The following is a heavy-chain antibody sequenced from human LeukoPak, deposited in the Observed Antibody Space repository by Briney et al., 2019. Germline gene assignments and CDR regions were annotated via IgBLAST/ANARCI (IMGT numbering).Heavy chain of an antibody. CDR1: GYTFTSYY. D-gene: IGHD1-26*01. V-gene: IGHV1-46*03. Sequence: GASVKVSCKASGYTFTSYYMHWVRQAPGQGLEWMGIINPSDGSTIYAQKFQGRVTMTRDTSTSTVYMELRSLRSEDTAVYYCARGGWDLLHWPLKYFDYWGQGTLVTVSS. CDR2: INPSDGST. CDR3: ARGGWDLLHWPLKYFDY. J-gene: IGHJ4*02.